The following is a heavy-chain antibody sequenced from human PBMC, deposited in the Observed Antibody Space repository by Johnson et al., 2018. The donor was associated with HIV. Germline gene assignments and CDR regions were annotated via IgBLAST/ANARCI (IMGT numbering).Heavy chain of an antibody. D-gene: IGHD3-22*01. Sequence: VQLVESGGGLLPPGGSLKLSCAASGFTFSDYAMAWVRQAPGKGLQWLAELSNTGLNTYYADSVRCRFTISRDNAKNTLYLQMNSLRAEDTAVYYCARDAGGGRIVVDYDAFDIWGQGTMVTVSS. CDR1: GFTFSDYA. CDR3: ARDAGGGRIVVDYDAFDI. CDR2: LSNTGLNT. V-gene: IGHV3-23*04. J-gene: IGHJ3*02.